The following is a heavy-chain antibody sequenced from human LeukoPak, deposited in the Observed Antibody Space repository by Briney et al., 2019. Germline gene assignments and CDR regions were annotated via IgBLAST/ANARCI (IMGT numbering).Heavy chain of an antibody. Sequence: GVSLRLSCAASGFTVSSNYMSWVRQAPGKGLEWVSIIYSGGSTYYADSVKGRFTISRDNSKNTLYLQMNSLRAVDTAVYYCARDSSVGDSSGYYGFFDYWGQGTLVTVSS. CDR2: IYSGGST. CDR1: GFTVSSNY. V-gene: IGHV3-53*01. J-gene: IGHJ4*02. D-gene: IGHD3-22*01. CDR3: ARDSSVGDSSGYYGFFDY.